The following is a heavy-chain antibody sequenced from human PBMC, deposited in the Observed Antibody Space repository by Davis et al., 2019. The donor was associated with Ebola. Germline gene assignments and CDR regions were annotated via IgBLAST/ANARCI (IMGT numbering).Heavy chain of an antibody. CDR2: IYYSGST. V-gene: IGHV4-39*01. CDR3: ARPVTSSGPFDY. Sequence: SETLSLTCTVSGGSISSSSYYWGWIRQPPGKGLEWIGSIYYSGSTYYNPSLKSRVTISVDTSKNQFSLKLSSVTAADTAVYYCARPVTSSGPFDYWGQGTLVTVSS. D-gene: IGHD3-22*01. J-gene: IGHJ4*02. CDR1: GGSISSSSYY.